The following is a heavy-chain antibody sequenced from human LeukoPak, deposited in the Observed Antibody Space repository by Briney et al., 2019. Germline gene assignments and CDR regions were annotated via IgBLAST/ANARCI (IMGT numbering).Heavy chain of an antibody. CDR3: ARVGRWLQAFDY. D-gene: IGHD5-24*01. J-gene: IGHJ4*02. CDR1: GYTFTWYY. V-gene: IGHV1-2*02. Sequence: ASVKVSCKPSGYTFTWYYMHWVRQAPGQGLEWMGWINPNSGGTNYAQKFQGRVTMTRDTSISTAYMELSRLRSDDTAVYYCARVGRWLQAFDYWGQGTLVTVSS. CDR2: INPNSGGT.